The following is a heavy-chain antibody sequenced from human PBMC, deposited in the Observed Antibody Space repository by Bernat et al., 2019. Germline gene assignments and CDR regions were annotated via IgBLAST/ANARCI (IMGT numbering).Heavy chain of an antibody. CDR3: ARDPDPIAAAGEAYYYYGMDV. D-gene: IGHD6-13*01. J-gene: IGHJ6*02. CDR1: GYTFTSYG. CDR2: INPNSGGT. Sequence: QVQLVQSGAEVKKPGASVKVSCKASGYTFTSYGISWVRQAPGQGLEWMGWINPNSGGTNYAQKFQGWVTMTRDTSISTAYMELSRLRSDDTAVYYCARDPDPIAAAGEAYYYYGMDVWGQGTTVTVSS. V-gene: IGHV1-2*04.